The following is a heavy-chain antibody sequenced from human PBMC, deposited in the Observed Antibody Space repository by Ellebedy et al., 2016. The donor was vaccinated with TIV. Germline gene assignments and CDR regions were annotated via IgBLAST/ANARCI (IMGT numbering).Heavy chain of an antibody. D-gene: IGHD6-19*01. CDR2: IIPIFGTA. J-gene: IGHJ5*02. CDR1: GGTFSSYA. V-gene: IGHV1-69*13. CDR3: ARLQWLAPREENWFDP. Sequence: SVKVSXKASGGTFSSYAISWVRQAPGQGLEWMGGIIPIFGTANYAQKFQGRVTITADESTSTAYMELRSLRSEDTAVYYCARLQWLAPREENWFDPWGQGTLVTVSS.